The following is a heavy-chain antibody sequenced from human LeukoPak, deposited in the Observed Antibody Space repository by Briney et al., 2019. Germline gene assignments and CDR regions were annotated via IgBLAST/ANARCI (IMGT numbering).Heavy chain of an antibody. J-gene: IGHJ6*03. CDR1: GGSFSGYY. V-gene: IGHV4-34*01. D-gene: IGHD6-6*01. CDR2: INHSGST. Sequence: SETLSLTCAVYGGSFSGYYWSWIRQPPGKGLEWIGEINHSGSTNYNPSLKGRVTISVDTSKNQFSLKLSSVTAADTAVYYCAKVAARGYYYYYMDVWGKGTTVTVSS. CDR3: AKVAARGYYYYYMDV.